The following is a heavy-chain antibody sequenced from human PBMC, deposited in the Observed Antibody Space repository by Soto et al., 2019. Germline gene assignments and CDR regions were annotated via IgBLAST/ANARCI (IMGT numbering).Heavy chain of an antibody. Sequence: EVQLVESGGGLVQPGGSPRLSCAASGFTFSTYSMSWVRQAPGKGLEWVSYISSTSTTIYYADSVKGRFTISRDNAKNSLYLHMNSLSAEDTAVYYCARDRGCSGGICYRDLDYWGQGTLVTVSS. CDR1: GFTFSTYS. D-gene: IGHD2-15*01. V-gene: IGHV3-48*01. J-gene: IGHJ4*02. CDR2: ISSTSTTI. CDR3: ARDRGCSGGICYRDLDY.